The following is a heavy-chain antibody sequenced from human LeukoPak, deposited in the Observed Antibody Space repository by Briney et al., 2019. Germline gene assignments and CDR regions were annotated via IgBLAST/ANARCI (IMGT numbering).Heavy chain of an antibody. CDR1: GGSISSSSYY. J-gene: IGHJ4*02. V-gene: IGHV4-39*01. Sequence: PSETLSLTCTVSGGSISSSSYYWGWIRQPPGKGLEWIGSIYYSGSTYYNPSLRSRVTISVDTSKNQFSLKLSSVTAADTAVYYCARRDGIMITFGGVIDMGIDYWGQGTLVTVSS. CDR2: IYYSGST. CDR3: ARRDGIMITFGGVIDMGIDY. D-gene: IGHD3-16*02.